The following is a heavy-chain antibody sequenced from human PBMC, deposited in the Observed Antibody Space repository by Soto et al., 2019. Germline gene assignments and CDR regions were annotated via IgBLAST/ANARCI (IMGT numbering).Heavy chain of an antibody. V-gene: IGHV2-5*01. J-gene: IGHJ5*01. CDR2: IYWNDDK. CDR1: GFSLSTSGVG. Sequence: GPTLVNPTQTLTLTCTFSGFSLSTSGVGVGWIRQPPGKAMEWLALIYWNDDKRYSPPLKSRLTITKDTSKNQVVLTMTNMDPVYTATYYCARRSGYSSSRWFDSWGQGTLVTSP. D-gene: IGHD6-6*01. CDR3: ARRSGYSSSRWFDS.